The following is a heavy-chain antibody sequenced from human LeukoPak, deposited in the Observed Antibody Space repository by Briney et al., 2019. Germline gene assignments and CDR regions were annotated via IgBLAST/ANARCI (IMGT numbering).Heavy chain of an antibody. Sequence: GGSLRLSCAASGFTFSSYGMHWVRQAPGKGLEWVAFIRYDGSNKYYADSVKGRFTISRDNSKNTLYLQMNSLRAEDAAVYYCEKSSLYDILTGYYFSGVFGAFDIWGQGTMVTVSS. D-gene: IGHD3-9*01. CDR1: GFTFSSYG. J-gene: IGHJ3*02. V-gene: IGHV3-30*02. CDR3: EKSSLYDILTGYYFSGVFGAFDI. CDR2: IRYDGSNK.